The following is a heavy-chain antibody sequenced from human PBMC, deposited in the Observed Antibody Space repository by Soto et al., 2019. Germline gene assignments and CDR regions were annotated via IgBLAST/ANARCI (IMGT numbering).Heavy chain of an antibody. CDR3: AREDAYGDPNSFDY. D-gene: IGHD4-17*01. V-gene: IGHV3-48*04. Sequence: GGSLRLSCAASGFTFSSYSMNWVRQAPGKGLEWVSYISSSSSTIYYADSVKGRFTISRDNAKNSLYLQMNSLRAEDTAVYYCAREDAYGDPNSFDYWGQGTLVTVSS. CDR1: GFTFSSYS. CDR2: ISSSSSTI. J-gene: IGHJ4*02.